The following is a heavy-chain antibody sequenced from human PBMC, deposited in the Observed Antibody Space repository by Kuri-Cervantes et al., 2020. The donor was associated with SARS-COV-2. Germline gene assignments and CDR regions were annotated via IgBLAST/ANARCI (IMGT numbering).Heavy chain of an antibody. V-gene: IGHV3-30*18. D-gene: IGHD2-21*01. CDR1: GFNFSTTD. CDR2: ISYDGKNK. Sequence: GESLKISCVASGFNFSTTDMHWVRQAPGKGLEWVTFISYDGKNKKCMASGKGRFTISRDNSQNTLHLQMKSLRDEDTAICYCAKDRAGVHDFWGQGTLVTVSS. J-gene: IGHJ4*02. CDR3: AKDRAGVHDF.